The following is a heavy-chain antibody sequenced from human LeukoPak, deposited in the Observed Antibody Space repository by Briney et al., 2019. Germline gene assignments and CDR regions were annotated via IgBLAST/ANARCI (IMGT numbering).Heavy chain of an antibody. CDR1: GFSVSSTY. CDR2: IYTSGST. J-gene: IGHJ5*02. CDR3: TRDRAGTQSWVEFDL. Sequence: GGSLRLFCAASGFSVSSTYMSWVRQAPGKGLEWVSLIYTSGSTFYADSVMGRFTISRDNSKNTLFLQMNSLRAEDSAVYYCTRDRAGTQSWVEFDLWGQGTLVTVSS. D-gene: IGHD3-10*01. V-gene: IGHV3-66*03.